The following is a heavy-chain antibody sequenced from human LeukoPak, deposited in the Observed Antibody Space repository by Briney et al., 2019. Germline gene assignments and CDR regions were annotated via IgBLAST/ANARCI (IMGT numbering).Heavy chain of an antibody. Sequence: SGGSLRLSCAVSGFTVSSNYMSWVRQGPGKGLEWVSIIYSGGSTYYADSVKGRFTISRDNSKNTLYLQMNSLRAEDTAVYYCARRGYGDYAPFDYWGQGTLVTVSS. CDR3: ARRGYGDYAPFDY. D-gene: IGHD4-17*01. CDR1: GFTVSSNY. J-gene: IGHJ4*02. V-gene: IGHV3-66*04. CDR2: IYSGGST.